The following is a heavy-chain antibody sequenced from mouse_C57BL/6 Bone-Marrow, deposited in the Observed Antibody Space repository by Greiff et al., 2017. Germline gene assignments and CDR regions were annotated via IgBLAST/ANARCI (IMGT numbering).Heavy chain of an antibody. V-gene: IGHV1-26*01. CDR1: GYTFTDYY. CDR2: INPNNGGT. J-gene: IGHJ3*01. Sequence: VQLQQSGPELVKPGASVKISCKSSGYTFTDYYMNWVKQSHGKSLEWIGDINPNNGGTSYNQKFKGKATLTVDKSSSTAYMELRSLTSEDSAVYYCAKKLYWGQGTLVTVSA. CDR3: AKKLY.